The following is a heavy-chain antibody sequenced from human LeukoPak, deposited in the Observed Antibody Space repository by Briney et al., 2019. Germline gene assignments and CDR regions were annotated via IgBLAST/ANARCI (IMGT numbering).Heavy chain of an antibody. CDR1: VGSLSSCSYY. Sequence: SETLSLTCTVPVGSLSSCSYYSGWIRQPPGKGLEWIVSIYYSGSTYYNPSLKSRVTASVDMSKNQFSLKLTAVNATDRPVYYCARHNEVSGYYPSYFDYWGQGTLVTVSS. J-gene: IGHJ4*02. CDR3: ARHNEVSGYYPSYFDY. D-gene: IGHD3-22*01. V-gene: IGHV4-39*01. CDR2: IYYSGST.